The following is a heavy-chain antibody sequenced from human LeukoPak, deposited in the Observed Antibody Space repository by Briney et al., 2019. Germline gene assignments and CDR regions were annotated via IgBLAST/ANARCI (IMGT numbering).Heavy chain of an antibody. Sequence: PGGSLRLSCAASGFTFDDYTMHWVRQAPGKGLEWVSLISWDGGSTYYADSVKGRFTISRDNSKSTLYLQMTSLRAEDTAVYYCAKDRSGSGSYYPDYWGQGTLVTVSS. D-gene: IGHD3-10*01. CDR3: AKDRSGSGSYYPDY. V-gene: IGHV3-43*01. J-gene: IGHJ4*02. CDR2: ISWDGGST. CDR1: GFTFDDYT.